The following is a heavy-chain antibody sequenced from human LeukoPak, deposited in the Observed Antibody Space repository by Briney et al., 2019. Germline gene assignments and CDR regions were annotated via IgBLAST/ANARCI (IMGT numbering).Heavy chain of an antibody. CDR2: ISGSGGST. D-gene: IGHD4-11*01. J-gene: IGHJ3*02. CDR1: GFTFRSYA. Sequence: GGSLRLSCAASGFTFRSYAMSWVRQAPGKGLEWVSAISGSGGSTYYADSVKGQFTISRDNSKNTLYLQMNSLRAEDTAVYYCAKDQTWYDDYSGAFDIWGQGTMVTVSS. V-gene: IGHV3-23*01. CDR3: AKDQTWYDDYSGAFDI.